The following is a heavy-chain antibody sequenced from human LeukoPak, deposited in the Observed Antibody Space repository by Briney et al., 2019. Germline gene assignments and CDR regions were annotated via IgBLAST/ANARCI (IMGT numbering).Heavy chain of an antibody. D-gene: IGHD3-10*01. CDR3: AREGVVRGVRPLDY. Sequence: ASVKVSCKASGYTFTSYAMNWVRQAPGQGLEWMGWINTNTGNPTYAQGFTGRFVFSLDTSVSTAYLQISSLKAGDTAVYYCAREGVVRGVRPLDYWGQGTLVTVSS. CDR2: INTNTGNP. CDR1: GYTFTSYA. V-gene: IGHV7-4-1*02. J-gene: IGHJ4*02.